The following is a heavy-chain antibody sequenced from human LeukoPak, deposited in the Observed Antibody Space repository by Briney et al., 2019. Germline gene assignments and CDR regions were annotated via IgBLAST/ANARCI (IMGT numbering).Heavy chain of an antibody. D-gene: IGHD2-15*01. CDR2: IIPIFGTA. J-gene: IGHJ4*02. Sequence: SVKVSCKASGGTFSSYAISWVRQAPGQGLEWMGGIIPIFGTANYAQKFQGRVTITTDESTSTAYMELSSLRSEDTAVYYCATENVVVVAATLDYWGQGTLVTVSS. CDR1: GGTFSSYA. V-gene: IGHV1-69*05. CDR3: ATENVVVVAATLDY.